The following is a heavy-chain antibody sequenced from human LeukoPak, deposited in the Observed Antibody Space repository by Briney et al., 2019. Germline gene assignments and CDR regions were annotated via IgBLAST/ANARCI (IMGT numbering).Heavy chain of an antibody. CDR2: ISSSGSTI. CDR1: GFTFSDYY. CDR3: ARAPLYAYYYDSSGYPFDY. Sequence: PGGSLRLSCAASGFTFSDYYMSWIRQAPGKGLEWVSYISSSGSTIYYADSVKGRFTISRDNAKNSLYLQMNSLRAEDTAVYYCARAPLYAYYYDSSGYPFDYWGKGTLVTVSS. V-gene: IGHV3-11*01. D-gene: IGHD3-22*01. J-gene: IGHJ4*02.